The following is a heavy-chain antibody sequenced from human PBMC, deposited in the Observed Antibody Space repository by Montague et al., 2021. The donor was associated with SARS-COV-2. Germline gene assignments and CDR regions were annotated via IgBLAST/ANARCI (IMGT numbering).Heavy chain of an antibody. D-gene: IGHD2-15*01. J-gene: IGHJ4*02. CDR1: GFTFSSFA. Sequence: SLRLSCAASGFTFSSFAMHWVRQAPGKGLEWVANIKQDGSEKYYVDSVKGRFTISRDNAKNSLSLQMNSLRAEDTAVYYCARLVVVAATPYWGQGTLVTVSS. CDR3: ARLVVVAATPY. V-gene: IGHV3-7*01. CDR2: IKQDGSEK.